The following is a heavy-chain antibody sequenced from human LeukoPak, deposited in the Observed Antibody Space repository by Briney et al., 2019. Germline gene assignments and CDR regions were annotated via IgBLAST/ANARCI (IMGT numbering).Heavy chain of an antibody. Sequence: SVKVSCKASGGTFSSYAISWVRQAPGQGLEWMGRIIPIFGTANYAQKFQGRVTITTDESTSTASIELSSLRSEDTAVYYCARVEYNYGDYGWFDPWGQGTLVTVSS. D-gene: IGHD4-17*01. CDR3: ARVEYNYGDYGWFDP. CDR1: GGTFSSYA. CDR2: IIPIFGTA. V-gene: IGHV1-69*05. J-gene: IGHJ5*02.